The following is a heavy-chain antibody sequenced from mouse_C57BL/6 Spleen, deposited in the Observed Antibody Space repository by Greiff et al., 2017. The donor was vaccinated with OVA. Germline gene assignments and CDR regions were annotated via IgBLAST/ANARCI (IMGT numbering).Heavy chain of an antibody. CDR3: ARCYYYGSSYPYYAMDD. D-gene: IGHD1-1*01. CDR2: IDPSDSYT. J-gene: IGHJ4*01. Sequence: QVQLQQPGAELVKPGASVKLSCKASGYTFTSYWMQWVKQRPGQGLEWIGEIDPSDSYTNYNQKFKGKATLTVDTSSSTAYMQLSSLTSEDSAVYYCARCYYYGSSYPYYAMDDWGQGTSVTVSS. V-gene: IGHV1-50*01. CDR1: GYTFTSYW.